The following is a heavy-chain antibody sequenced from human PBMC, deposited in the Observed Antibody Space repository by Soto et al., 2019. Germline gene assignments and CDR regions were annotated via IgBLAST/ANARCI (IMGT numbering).Heavy chain of an antibody. CDR3: AKAHYDFWSGYPGV. Sequence: PGGSLILSCAASGFTFSSFGMHWVRQAPGKGLEWVAVISYDGSNKYYADSVKGRFTISRDNSKNTLYLQMNSLRAEDTAVYHCAKAHYDFWSGYPGVWGQGTTVTVSS. J-gene: IGHJ6*02. D-gene: IGHD3-3*01. CDR1: GFTFSSFG. V-gene: IGHV3-30*18. CDR2: ISYDGSNK.